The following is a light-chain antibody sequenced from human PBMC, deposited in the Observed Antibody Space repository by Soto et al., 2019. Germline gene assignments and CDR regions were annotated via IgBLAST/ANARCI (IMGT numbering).Light chain of an antibody. Sequence: EIVLTQSTVTLSLSPGERATLSCRASQSVFSSLAWYQQKPGQAPRLLIYDASTRATATPARFRGSGSGTDFTLTFSSLEPEDFAVYYCHQRSNWPITFGGGTKVEVK. CDR1: QSVFSS. CDR3: HQRSNWPIT. V-gene: IGKV3-11*01. CDR2: DAS. J-gene: IGKJ4*01.